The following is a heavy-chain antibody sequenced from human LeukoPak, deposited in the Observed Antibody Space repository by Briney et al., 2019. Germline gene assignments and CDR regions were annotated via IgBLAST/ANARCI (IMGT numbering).Heavy chain of an antibody. CDR3: AREISGSGYSFDY. CDR2: IYYSGST. D-gene: IGHD3-22*01. J-gene: IGHJ4*02. V-gene: IGHV4-59*01. Sequence: SETLSLTCTVSGGSISSYYWSWIRQPPGKGLEWIGYIYYSGSTNYNPSLKSRVTISVDTSKNQFSLKLSSVTAADTAVYYCAREISGSGYSFDYWGQGTLVTVSS. CDR1: GGSISSYY.